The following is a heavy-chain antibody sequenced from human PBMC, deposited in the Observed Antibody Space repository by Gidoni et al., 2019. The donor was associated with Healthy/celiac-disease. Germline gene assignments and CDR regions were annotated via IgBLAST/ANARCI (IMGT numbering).Heavy chain of an antibody. J-gene: IGHJ6*02. CDR2: INPSGGRT. Sequence: QVQLVQSWAEVKTPGASVKVSCTASGYTFPSYYMHWVRQAPGQGLEWMGIINPSGGRTSYAKKFQGRVTMTRDTSTSTVYMEMSSLRSEDTAVYYCARSPGEEGYYYYGMDVWGQGTTVTVSS. CDR3: ARSPGEEGYYYYGMDV. D-gene: IGHD3-10*01. CDR1: GYTFPSYY. V-gene: IGHV1-46*01.